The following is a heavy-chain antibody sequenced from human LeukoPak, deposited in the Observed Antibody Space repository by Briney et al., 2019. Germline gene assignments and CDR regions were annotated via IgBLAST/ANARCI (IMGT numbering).Heavy chain of an antibody. V-gene: IGHV4-39*07. CDR3: AREASKETTVRDWFDP. CDR1: GGSIYISNYF. CDR2: ISYSAST. J-gene: IGHJ5*02. D-gene: IGHD1-7*01. Sequence: PSETLSLTCTVSGGSIYISNYFWAWIRQPPGKGLEWIGTISYSASTYYNPSLKSRVTISADTSKTQFSLKLSSVTAADTAVYYCAREASKETTVRDWFDPWGQGTLVTVSS.